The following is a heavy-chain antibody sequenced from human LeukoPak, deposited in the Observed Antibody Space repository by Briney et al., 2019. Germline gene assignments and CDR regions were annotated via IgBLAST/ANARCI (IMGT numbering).Heavy chain of an antibody. V-gene: IGHV4-59*01. CDR1: GGSINNYY. Sequence: SETLSLTCAVSGGSINNYYWSWLRQPPGKGLEWIGYIYYSGSTNYNPSLKSRVTISVDTSKNQFSLKLSSVTAADTAVYYCARDRRSAAGMDVWGQGTTVTVSS. J-gene: IGHJ6*02. D-gene: IGHD3-3*01. CDR3: ARDRRSAAGMDV. CDR2: IYYSGST.